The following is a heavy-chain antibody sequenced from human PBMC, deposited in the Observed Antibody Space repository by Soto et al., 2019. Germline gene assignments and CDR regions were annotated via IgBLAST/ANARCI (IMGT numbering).Heavy chain of an antibody. J-gene: IGHJ3*01. CDR3: VKDSYRDFCNTSYTGAGAFDF. D-gene: IGHD3-3*01. Sequence: GGSLRLSCAASGFAFGDYAMHWVRQVPGRGLEWVSGISWNRATIEYADSVKGRFTISRDNAKNSLYLQMDSLRAEDAALYFCVKDSYRDFCNTSYTGAGAFDFWGQGTMVTVSS. CDR1: GFAFGDYA. CDR2: ISWNRATI. V-gene: IGHV3-9*01.